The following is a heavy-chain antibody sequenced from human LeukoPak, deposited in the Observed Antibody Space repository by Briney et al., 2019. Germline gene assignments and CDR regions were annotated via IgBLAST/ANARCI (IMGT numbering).Heavy chain of an antibody. Sequence: GGSLRLSCAASGFTFNTYWMHWVRQVPGRGLEWVSRINGDESSTNYADSVKGRFTISRDNAKDTLYLHMNSLTAEDTAVYYCARGARWAYYFDYWGQGTLVTVSS. CDR1: GFTFNTYW. CDR3: ARGARWAYYFDY. CDR2: INGDESST. V-gene: IGHV3-74*01. D-gene: IGHD1-26*01. J-gene: IGHJ4*02.